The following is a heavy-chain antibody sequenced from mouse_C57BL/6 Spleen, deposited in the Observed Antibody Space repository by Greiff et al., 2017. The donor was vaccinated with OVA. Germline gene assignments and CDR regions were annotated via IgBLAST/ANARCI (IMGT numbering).Heavy chain of an antibody. V-gene: IGHV1-80*01. CDR2: IYPGDGDT. CDR1: GYAFSSYW. J-gene: IGHJ1*03. CDR3: ARYGSSYWYFDV. Sequence: QVQLKESGAELVKPGASVKISCKASGYAFSSYWMNWVKQRPGKGLEWIGQIYPGDGDTNYNGKFKGKATLTADKSSSTAYMQLSSLTSEDSAVYFCARYGSSYWYFDVWGTGTTVTVSS. D-gene: IGHD1-1*01.